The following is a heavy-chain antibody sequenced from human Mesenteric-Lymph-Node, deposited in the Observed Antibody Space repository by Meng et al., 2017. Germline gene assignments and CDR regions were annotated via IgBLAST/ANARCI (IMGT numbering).Heavy chain of an antibody. D-gene: IGHD6-19*01. CDR1: GYTITSYG. J-gene: IGHJ6*02. CDR2: ISAYNGNT. Sequence: ASVKVSCKASGYTITSYGISWVRQAPGQGLEWMGWISAYNGNTNYAQKLQGRVTMTTDTSTSTAYMELRSLRSDDTAVYYCARGLSPSYSSGWYGVPYYYGMDVWGQGTTVTVSS. CDR3: ARGLSPSYSSGWYGVPYYYGMDV. V-gene: IGHV1-18*01.